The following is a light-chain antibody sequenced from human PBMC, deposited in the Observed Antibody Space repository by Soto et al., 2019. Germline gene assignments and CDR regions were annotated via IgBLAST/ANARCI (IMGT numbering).Light chain of an antibody. V-gene: IGLV2-18*02. J-gene: IGLJ1*01. Sequence: ALTQPPSVSGSPGQSLTISCSGTSSDFGSYNRVSWYQQAPGTAPKVMIYEVSNRPSGVPDRFSGSKSGNTASLTISGLQPEDEADYYCYSSTSSNTYVCGTGTKVTVL. CDR3: YSSTSSNTYV. CDR1: SSDFGSYNR. CDR2: EVS.